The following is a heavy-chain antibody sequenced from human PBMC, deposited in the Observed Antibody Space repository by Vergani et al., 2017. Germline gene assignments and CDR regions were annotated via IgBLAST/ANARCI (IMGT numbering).Heavy chain of an antibody. D-gene: IGHD7-27*01. CDR1: GFTFSSYW. V-gene: IGHV3-74*01. Sequence: EVQLVESGGGLVQPGGSLRLSCAASGFTFSSYWMHWVRQAPGKGLVWVSRINSDGSSTSYADSVKGRFTISRDNAKNTLYLQMNSLRAEDTAVYYCARGGLGMGYDYYYGMDVWGQGTTVTVSS. J-gene: IGHJ6*02. CDR3: ARGGLGMGYDYYYGMDV. CDR2: INSDGSST.